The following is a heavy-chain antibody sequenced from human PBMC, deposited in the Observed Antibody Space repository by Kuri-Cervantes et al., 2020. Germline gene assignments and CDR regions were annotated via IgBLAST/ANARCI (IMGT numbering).Heavy chain of an antibody. CDR3: ARDRGGRWELPAY. Sequence: GSLRLSCAASGFTFSSYGMHWVRQAPGKGLEWVAVISYDGSNKYYADSVKGRFTISRDNSKNTLYLQMNSLRAEDTAVYYCARDRGGRWELPAYWGQGTLVTVSS. CDR2: ISYDGSNK. D-gene: IGHD1-26*01. CDR1: GFTFSSYG. V-gene: IGHV3-30*03. J-gene: IGHJ4*02.